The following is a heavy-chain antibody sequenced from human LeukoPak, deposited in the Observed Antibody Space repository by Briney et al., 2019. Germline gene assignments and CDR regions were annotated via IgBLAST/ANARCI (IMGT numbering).Heavy chain of an antibody. D-gene: IGHD6-6*01. V-gene: IGHV4-4*02. J-gene: IGHJ5*02. CDR1: GGSISSSNW. CDR3: ARFEYSSYRFDP. CDR2: IYHSGST. Sequence: SETLSLTCAVSGGSISSSNWWSWVRQPPGKGLEWIGEIYHSGSTNYNPSLKSRVTMSVDKSKNQFSLKLSSVTAADTAVYYCARFEYSSYRFDPWGQGTLVTVSS.